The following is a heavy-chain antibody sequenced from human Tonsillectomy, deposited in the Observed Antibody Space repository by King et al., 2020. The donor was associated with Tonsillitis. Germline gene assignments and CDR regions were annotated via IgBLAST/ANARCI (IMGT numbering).Heavy chain of an antibody. J-gene: IGHJ3*02. CDR1: GYTFTSYG. Sequence: QLVQSGAEVKKPGASVKVSCKASGYTFTSYGISWVRQAPGQGLDWMGWISAYNGNTNYAQKLQGRVTMTTDTSTSTAYMELRSLRSDDTAVYYCARDLRTGAAAVSLIAFDIWGQGTMVTVSS. CDR3: ARDLRTGAAAVSLIAFDI. CDR2: ISAYNGNT. V-gene: IGHV1-18*01. D-gene: IGHD6-13*01.